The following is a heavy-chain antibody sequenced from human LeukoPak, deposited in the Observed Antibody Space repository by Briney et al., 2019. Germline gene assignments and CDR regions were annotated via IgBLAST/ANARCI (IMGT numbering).Heavy chain of an antibody. CDR2: INPNSGGT. J-gene: IGHJ5*02. D-gene: IGHD6-13*01. V-gene: IGHV1-2*02. CDR3: ARDSSSWYNWFDP. CDR1: GYTFTGYY. Sequence: VASVKVSCKASGYTFTGYYMHWVRQAPGQGLEWMGWINPNSGGTNYAQKFQGRVTMTRDTSISTAYMELSRLRSDDTAVYYCARDSSSWYNWFDPWGQGTLVTVSS.